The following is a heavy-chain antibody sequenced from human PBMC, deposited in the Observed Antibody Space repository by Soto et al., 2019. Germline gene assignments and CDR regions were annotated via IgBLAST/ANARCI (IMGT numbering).Heavy chain of an antibody. V-gene: IGHV4-39*01. CDR1: GGSISSSSYY. Sequence: QLQLQESGPVLVKPSETLSLTCTVSGGSISSSSYYWGWIRQPPGKGLEWIGSIYYSGSTYYNPSLKSRVTISVDTSKNQFSLKLSSVTAADTAVYYCARERLLAARPPYDAFDIWGQGTMVTVSS. CDR2: IYYSGST. J-gene: IGHJ3*02. CDR3: ARERLLAARPPYDAFDI. D-gene: IGHD6-6*01.